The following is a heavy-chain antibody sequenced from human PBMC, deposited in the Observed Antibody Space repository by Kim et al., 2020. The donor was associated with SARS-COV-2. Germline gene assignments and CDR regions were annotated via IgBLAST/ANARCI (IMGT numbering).Heavy chain of an antibody. CDR3: AKDLDPLPSDYGMDL. V-gene: IGHV3-23*01. J-gene: IGHJ6*02. Sequence: SGKGRYSISRDNSKNTLYLQMNSLRAGDTALYYCAKDLDPLPSDYGMDLWGQGTTVTVSS.